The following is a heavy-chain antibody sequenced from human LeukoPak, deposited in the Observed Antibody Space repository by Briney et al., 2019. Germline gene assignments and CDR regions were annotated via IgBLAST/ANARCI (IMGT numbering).Heavy chain of an antibody. D-gene: IGHD5-12*01. CDR2: ISWNSGSI. J-gene: IGHJ4*02. V-gene: IGHV3-9*01. CDR1: GFTFDDYA. Sequence: PGGSLRLSCAASGFTFDDYAMHWVRQAPGKGLEWVSGISWNSGSIGYADSVKGRFTISRDNAKNSLYLQMNSLRAEDTALYYCAKGSGYDLFDYWGQGTLVTVSS. CDR3: AKGSGYDLFDY.